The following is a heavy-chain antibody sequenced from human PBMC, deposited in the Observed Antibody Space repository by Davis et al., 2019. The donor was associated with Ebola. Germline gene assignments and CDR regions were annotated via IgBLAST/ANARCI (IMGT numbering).Heavy chain of an antibody. CDR1: VITFSSYA. D-gene: IGHD3-10*01. Sequence: GESLKISCTDSVITFSSYAMTWVRQAPGKGLEWVSALSGRGGSTYYADSVKGRFPISRDNSKNTLYLQMNSLRAEDTAVYYCAITMVRGGGEKDVWGKGTTVTVSS. CDR3: AITMVRGGGEKDV. J-gene: IGHJ6*04. V-gene: IGHV3-23*01. CDR2: LSGRGGST.